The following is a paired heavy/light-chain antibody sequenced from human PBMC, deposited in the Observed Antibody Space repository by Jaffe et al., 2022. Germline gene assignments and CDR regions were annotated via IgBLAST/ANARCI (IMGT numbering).Light chain of an antibody. V-gene: IGKV2-30*01. CDR2: KVS. J-gene: IGKJ4*01. Sequence: DVVLTQSPLSLPVTLGQPASISCRSSQSLVYSDGNTYLNWFLQRPGQSPRRLIYKVSNRDSGVPDRFSGSGSGNGFTLKISRVEAEDIGVYYCMQNTQWPLTFGGGTKVEIK. CDR1: QSLVYSDGNTY. CDR3: MQNTQWPLT.
Heavy chain of an antibody. D-gene: IGHD1-26*01. CDR3: AKDRDRGSNGNWCDP. J-gene: IGHJ5*02. Sequence: EVQLLESGGGLVQPGGSLRLSCGASGFTFSNYAMSWVRQAPGKGLEWVSTISGDGTATHYADSVKGRFTTSRDNSKNTVYLQMHSLREEDMAVYYCAKDRDRGSNGNWCDPWGQGTLVTVSS. CDR1: GFTFSNYA. CDR2: ISGDGTAT. V-gene: IGHV3-23*01.